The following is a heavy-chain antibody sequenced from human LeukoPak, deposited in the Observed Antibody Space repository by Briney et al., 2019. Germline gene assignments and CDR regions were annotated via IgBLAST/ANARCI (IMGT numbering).Heavy chain of an antibody. V-gene: IGHV3-23*01. CDR3: ASEIVFGSFDY. CDR1: GFAFSNYG. D-gene: IGHD3-22*01. Sequence: QPGGSLRLSCAASGFAFSNYGMNWVRQAPGKGLEWVSGITGSGSTTYYADSVKGRFTISRDNSKNTLYLQMNSLRAEDTAVYYCASEIVFGSFDYWGQGTLVTVSS. CDR2: ITGSGSTT. J-gene: IGHJ4*02.